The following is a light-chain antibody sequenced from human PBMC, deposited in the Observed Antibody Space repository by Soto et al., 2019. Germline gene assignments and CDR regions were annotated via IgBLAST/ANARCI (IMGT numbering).Light chain of an antibody. CDR3: QQCGSSPWT. J-gene: IGKJ1*01. CDR2: AAS. CDR1: QSVSGSY. Sequence: EIGLTQSPATLSRSPGERANLSCRASQSVSGSYLAWYQQKPGQAPRLLIYAASSRATGIPDRFSGGGSGTDFTLTISRLETEDFAVYYCQQCGSSPWTFGQGTQVDI. V-gene: IGKV3-20*01.